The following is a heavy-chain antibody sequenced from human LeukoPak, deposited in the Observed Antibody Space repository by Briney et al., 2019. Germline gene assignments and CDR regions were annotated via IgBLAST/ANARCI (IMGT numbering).Heavy chain of an antibody. D-gene: IGHD3-9*01. J-gene: IGHJ4*02. V-gene: IGHV4-59*08. CDR2: FYHSGFA. CDR3: ARLRYFDWLIDY. CDR1: GGSITSYF. Sequence: PSETLSLTCTVSGGSITSYFWSWIRRPPGKGLEWIGYFYHSGFADYNPSLKSRVTISVDTSKNQVSLRLSAVTAADAAVYYCARLRYFDWLIDYWGQGTLVTVSS.